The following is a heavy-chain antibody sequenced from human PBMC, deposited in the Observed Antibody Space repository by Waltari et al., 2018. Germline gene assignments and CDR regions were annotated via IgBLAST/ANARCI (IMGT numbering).Heavy chain of an antibody. D-gene: IGHD3-3*01. J-gene: IGHJ4*02. Sequence: QVQLQESGPGLVKPSETLSLTCTVSGGSISSSYWSWTRQPARQGLEWIGRIYTSGSTNYNPSLKSRVTISVDKSKNQFSLKLSSVTAADTAVYYCARSRNDFWSGYHYYYFDYWGQGTLVTVSS. CDR3: ARSRNDFWSGYHYYYFDY. CDR1: GGSISSSY. CDR2: IYTSGST. V-gene: IGHV4-4*07.